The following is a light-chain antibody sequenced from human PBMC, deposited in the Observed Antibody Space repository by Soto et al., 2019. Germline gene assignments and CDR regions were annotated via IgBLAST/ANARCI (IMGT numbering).Light chain of an antibody. V-gene: IGKV3-20*01. CDR3: QQYGSSLIT. CDR2: GAS. J-gene: IGKJ5*01. Sequence: EVVMMQSPATLSVSPGEGATLSCRASQSVSSSYLAWYQQKPGQAPRLLIYGASSRATGIPDRFSGSGSGTDFTLTISRLEPEDFAVYYCQQYGSSLITFGQGTRLEIK. CDR1: QSVSSSY.